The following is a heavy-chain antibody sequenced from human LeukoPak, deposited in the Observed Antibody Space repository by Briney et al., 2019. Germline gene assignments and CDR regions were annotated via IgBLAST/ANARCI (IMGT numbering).Heavy chain of an antibody. CDR3: ARVGNYYFDL. V-gene: IGHV4-59*01. D-gene: IGHD1-1*01. J-gene: IGHJ2*01. CDR2: IYYSGNT. Sequence: SQTLSLTCTVSGGSISTYYWSWIRQPPGKGLEWIGYIYYSGNTNYNPSLKSRVTMSVDTPKNQFSLKLSSVTAADTAVYYCARVGNYYFDLWGRGTLVTVSS. CDR1: GGSISTYY.